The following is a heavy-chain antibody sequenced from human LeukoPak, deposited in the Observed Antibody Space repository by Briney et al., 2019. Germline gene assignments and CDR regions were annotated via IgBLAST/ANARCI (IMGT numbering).Heavy chain of an antibody. Sequence: PGGSLRLSCAASGFTFDDYAMHWVRQAPGKGLEWVSLISWDGGSTYYADSVKGRFTISRDNSKNSLYLQINSLRAEDTALYYCAKGLLRFLEWLEQYWYFDLWGRGTLVTVSS. CDR1: GFTFDDYA. CDR3: AKGLLRFLEWLEQYWYFDL. CDR2: ISWDGGST. V-gene: IGHV3-43D*04. J-gene: IGHJ2*01. D-gene: IGHD3-3*01.